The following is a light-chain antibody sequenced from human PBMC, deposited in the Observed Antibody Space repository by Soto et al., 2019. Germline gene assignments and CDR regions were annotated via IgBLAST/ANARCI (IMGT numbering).Light chain of an antibody. J-gene: IGLJ3*02. CDR3: NSYAGSNNWV. V-gene: IGLV2-8*01. Sequence: QSALTQLPSGSGSPGQSVTISCTGTSSDVGGYNYVSWYQQHPGKAPKLMIYEVSKRPSGVPDRFSGSKSGNTASLTVSGLQAEDEADYYCNSYAGSNNWVFGGGTKLTVL. CDR1: SSDVGGYNY. CDR2: EVS.